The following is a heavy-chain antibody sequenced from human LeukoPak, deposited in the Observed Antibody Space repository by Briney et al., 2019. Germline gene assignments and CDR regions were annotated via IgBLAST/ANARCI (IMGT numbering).Heavy chain of an antibody. D-gene: IGHD2-2*01. V-gene: IGHV3-48*01. CDR1: GFTFSSYS. Sequence: GGSLRLSCADSGFTFSSYSMNWVRQAPGKGLEWVSYISSSSSTIYYADSVKGRFTISRDNAKNSLYLQMNSLRAEDTAVYYCARATSDFVVVPAAYNWFDPWGQGTLVTVSS. CDR3: ARATSDFVVVPAAYNWFDP. CDR2: ISSSSSTI. J-gene: IGHJ5*02.